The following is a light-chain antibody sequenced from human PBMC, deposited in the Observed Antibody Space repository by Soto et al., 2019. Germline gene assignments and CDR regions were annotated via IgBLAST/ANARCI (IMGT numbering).Light chain of an antibody. V-gene: IGLV2-8*01. CDR1: SSDVGGYDF. CDR3: ASYAGGNQV. J-gene: IGLJ1*01. Sequence: QLVLTQPPSASGSPGQSVTISCTGTSSDVGGYDFVSWYQHHPGKVPKLMIYEVTKRPSGVPDRFSGSKSGNTASLTVSGLLAEDEADYYCASYAGGNQVFGTGTKLTVL. CDR2: EVT.